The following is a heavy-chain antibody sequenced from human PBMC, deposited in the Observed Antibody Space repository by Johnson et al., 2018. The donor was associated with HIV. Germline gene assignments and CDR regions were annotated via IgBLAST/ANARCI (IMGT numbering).Heavy chain of an antibody. V-gene: IGHV3-15*01. J-gene: IGHJ3*02. Sequence: VQLVESGGGLVQPGGSLRLSCAASGFTFINAWMSWVRQAPGKGLEWVGRIKSKTDGGTTEYAAPVKARFTISRDDSKNTLYLQMNSLKTEDTAVYYCSTDPLYYEYPLGDYDIWGQGTIVTVSS. D-gene: IGHD3-16*01. CDR3: STDPLYYEYPLGDYDI. CDR1: GFTFINAW. CDR2: IKSKTDGGTT.